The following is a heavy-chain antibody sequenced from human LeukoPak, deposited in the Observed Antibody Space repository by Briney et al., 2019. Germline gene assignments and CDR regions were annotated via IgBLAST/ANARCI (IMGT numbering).Heavy chain of an antibody. CDR2: ISSSGSTI. D-gene: IGHD1-1*01. Sequence: GGSLRLSCVASGFTFSDYYMSWIRQAPGKGLEWVSYISSSGSTIYYADSVEGRFTISRDNAKNSLFLQMNSLRAGDTAVYYCAREKASTTGTTDYDYWGQGTLVTVSS. CDR3: AREKASTTGTTDYDY. V-gene: IGHV3-11*04. J-gene: IGHJ4*02. CDR1: GFTFSDYY.